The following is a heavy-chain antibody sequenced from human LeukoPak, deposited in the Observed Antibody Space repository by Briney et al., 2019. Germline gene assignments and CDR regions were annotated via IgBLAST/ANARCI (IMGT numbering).Heavy chain of an antibody. J-gene: IGHJ5*02. CDR3: ASSPGIAARALSWFAP. Sequence: SVKVSCKASGGTFSSYAISWVRQAPGQGLEWMGGIIPIFGTANYAQKFQGRVTITTDESTSTAYMELSSLRSEDTPVYSCASSPGIAARALSWFAPWGQGTLVTVSS. V-gene: IGHV1-69*05. CDR2: IIPIFGTA. D-gene: IGHD6-6*01. CDR1: GGTFSSYA.